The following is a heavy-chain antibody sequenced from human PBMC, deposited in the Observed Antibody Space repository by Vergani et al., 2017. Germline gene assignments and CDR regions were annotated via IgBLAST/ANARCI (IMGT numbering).Heavy chain of an antibody. CDR3: ASDTHSGQRADR. J-gene: IGHJ5*02. V-gene: IGHV4-59*11. D-gene: IGHD6-19*01. Sequence: QVQLQESGPGLVKSSETLSLTCSVSFDSFRNLYCNWIRQPPGTGLEWIGFIHYSENNNYNPSLKTRVTISVDTSKNQFSLTLTSVTAADTAVYCCASDTHSGQRADRWGQGILVTVTS. CDR1: FDSFRNLY. CDR2: IHYSENN.